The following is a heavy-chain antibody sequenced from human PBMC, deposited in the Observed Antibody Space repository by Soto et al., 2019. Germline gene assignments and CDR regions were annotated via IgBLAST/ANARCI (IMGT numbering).Heavy chain of an antibody. D-gene: IGHD4-17*01. CDR1: GYTFTIYW. J-gene: IGHJ4*02. CDR3: ARPANTVADHFDL. CDR2: IYPSDSDT. Sequence: LKISCQVSGYTFTIYWIGWVRQMPGKGLEWMGIIYPSDSDTRYSPSFQGQVTISADQSINTAYLQWDSLRASDTAIYYCARPANTVADHFDLWGQGTPVTVSS. V-gene: IGHV5-51*01.